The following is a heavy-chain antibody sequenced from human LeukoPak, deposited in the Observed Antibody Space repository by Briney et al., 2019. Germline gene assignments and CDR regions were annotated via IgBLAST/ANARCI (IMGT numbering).Heavy chain of an antibody. J-gene: IGHJ4*02. CDR2: ISSSGSTI. Sequence: QPGGSLRLSCAASGFTFSSYEMNWVRQAPGKGLEWVSYISSSGSTIYYADSVKGRFTISRDNAKNSLYLQMNSLRAEDTAVYYCARDLSVVDTAMGRDYWGQGTLVTVSS. CDR3: ARDLSVVDTAMGRDY. V-gene: IGHV3-48*03. D-gene: IGHD5-18*01. CDR1: GFTFSSYE.